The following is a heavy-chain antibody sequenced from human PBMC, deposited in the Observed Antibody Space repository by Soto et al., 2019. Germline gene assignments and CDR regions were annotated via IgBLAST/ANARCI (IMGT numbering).Heavy chain of an antibody. CDR3: ARANYHYERSGYSYYFDN. V-gene: IGHV4-28*03. CDR2: IYHSGST. Sequence: SETLSLTCAVSGYSISSSNWWGWIRQPPGKGLEWIGYIYHSGSTYYNPSLKSRVTISVDRSKNQFSLKLSSVTAADTAVYYCARANYHYERSGYSYYFDNWGQGTLVTVSS. J-gene: IGHJ4*02. D-gene: IGHD3-22*01. CDR1: GYSISSSNW.